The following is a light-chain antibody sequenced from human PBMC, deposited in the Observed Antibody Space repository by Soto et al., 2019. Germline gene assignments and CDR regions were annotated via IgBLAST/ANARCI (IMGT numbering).Light chain of an antibody. CDR3: SSYTSTSSYV. V-gene: IGLV2-14*03. Sequence: QSVLTQPASVSGSPGQLITVSCTGTSSDVGGYNSVSWYQQHPGKPPKLIIYEVSNRPSGVSDRFSGSKSGNTASLTISGLQAEDEADYYCSSYTSTSSYVFATGTRSPS. CDR2: EVS. CDR1: SSDVGGYNS. J-gene: IGLJ1*01.